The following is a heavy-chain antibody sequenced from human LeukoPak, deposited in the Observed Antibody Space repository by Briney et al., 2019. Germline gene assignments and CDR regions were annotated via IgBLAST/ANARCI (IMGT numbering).Heavy chain of an antibody. J-gene: IGHJ5*02. V-gene: IGHV1-2*02. CDR2: INPNSGGT. CDR3: ARDIAGSGSWFDP. Sequence: ASVKVSCKACGYTFTGYYMHWVRQAPGQGLEWMGWINPNSGGTNYAQKFQGRVTMTRDTSISTAYMELSRLRSDDTAVYYCARDIAGSGSWFDPWGQGTMVTVSS. D-gene: IGHD6-25*01. CDR1: GYTFTGYY.